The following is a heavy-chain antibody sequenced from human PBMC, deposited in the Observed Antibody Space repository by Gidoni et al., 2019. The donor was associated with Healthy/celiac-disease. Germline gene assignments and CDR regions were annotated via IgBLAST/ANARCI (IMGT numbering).Heavy chain of an antibody. CDR1: GFTFSSYA. D-gene: IGHD4-17*01. J-gene: IGHJ1*01. CDR2: ISGSGGST. V-gene: IGHV3-23*01. Sequence: EVQLLESGGGLVQPGGSLRLSCAASGFTFSSYAMSWVRQAPGKGLEWVSAISGSGGSTYYADSVKGRFTISRDNSKNTLYLQMNSLRAEDTAVYYCAKDPVAMTTVTTWYFQHWGQGTLVTVSS. CDR3: AKDPVAMTTVTTWYFQH.